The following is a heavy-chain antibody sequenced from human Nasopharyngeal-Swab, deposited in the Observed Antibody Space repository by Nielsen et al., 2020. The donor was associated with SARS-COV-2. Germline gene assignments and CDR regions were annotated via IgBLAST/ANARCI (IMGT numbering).Heavy chain of an antibody. CDR1: GFTFGYYA. D-gene: IGHD3-3*01. CDR3: TRDDFWSGYHDY. CDR2: IRSKAYGGTT. J-gene: IGHJ4*02. V-gene: IGHV3-49*04. Sequence: SLNISCTASGFTFGYYAMSWVRQAPGKGLEWVGFIRSKAYGGTTEYAASVKGRFTISRDDSKSIAYLQMNSLKTEDTAVYYCTRDDFWSGYHDYWGQGTLVTVSS.